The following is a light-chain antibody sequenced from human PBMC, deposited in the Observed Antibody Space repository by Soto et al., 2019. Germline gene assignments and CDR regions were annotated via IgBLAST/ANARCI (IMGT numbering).Light chain of an antibody. Sequence: EMVMTQSPGTLSVSPGERATLSCRASQSISTNLAWYQQKPGQAPRLLIYGASTRASGIPARFSGSGSGTEFTLAISSLQSEDSAVYYCQQYHYQGTFGQGTKADIK. CDR3: QQYHYQGT. V-gene: IGKV3-15*01. CDR1: QSISTN. J-gene: IGKJ1*01. CDR2: GAS.